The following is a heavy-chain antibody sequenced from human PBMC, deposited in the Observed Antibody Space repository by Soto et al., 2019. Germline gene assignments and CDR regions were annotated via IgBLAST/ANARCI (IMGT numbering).Heavy chain of an antibody. CDR3: ARSQGSSTSLEIYYYYYYGMDV. J-gene: IGHJ6*02. Sequence: QVQLVQSGAEVKKPGSSVKVSCKASGGTFSSYAISWVRQAPGQGLEWMGGIIPISGTANYAQKFQGRVTIPADESTSTAYMELSSLRSEDTPVYYCARSQGSSTSLEIYYYYYYGMDVWGQGTTVTVSS. CDR2: IIPISGTA. V-gene: IGHV1-69*01. CDR1: GGTFSSYA. D-gene: IGHD2-2*01.